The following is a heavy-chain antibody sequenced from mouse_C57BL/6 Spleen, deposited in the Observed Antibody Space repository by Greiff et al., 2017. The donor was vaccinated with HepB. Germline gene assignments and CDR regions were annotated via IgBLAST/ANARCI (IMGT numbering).Heavy chain of an antibody. J-gene: IGHJ3*01. CDR3: VRRGDYDVWFAY. CDR1: GFSFNTYA. D-gene: IGHD2-4*01. V-gene: IGHV10-1*01. CDR2: IRSKSNNYAT. Sequence: GGGLVQPKGSLKLSCAASGFSFNTYAMNWVRQAPGKGLEWVARIRSKSNNYATYYADSVKDRFTISRDDSESMLYLQMNNLKTEDTAMYYCVRRGDYDVWFAYWGQGTLVTVSA.